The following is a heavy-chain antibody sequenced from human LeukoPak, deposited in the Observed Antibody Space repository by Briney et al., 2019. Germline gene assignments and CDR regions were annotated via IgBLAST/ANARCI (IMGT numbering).Heavy chain of an antibody. J-gene: IGHJ4*02. CDR3: ASRYGSGSYGFDF. D-gene: IGHD3-10*01. CDR2: YYYGGST. V-gene: IGHV4-59*01. Sequence: PSETLSLTCTVSGASISNYYWTWIRQPPGKGLEWIGYYYYGGSTEYNPSLKSRVTISVDTFKNQFSLKLSSVTAADTAAYYCASRYGSGSYGFDFWGQGTLVTVS. CDR1: GASISNYY.